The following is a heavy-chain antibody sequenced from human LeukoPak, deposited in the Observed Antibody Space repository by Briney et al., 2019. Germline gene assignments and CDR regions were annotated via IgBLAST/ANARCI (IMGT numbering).Heavy chain of an antibody. J-gene: IGHJ6*02. CDR1: GYTFTSYD. CDR3: ASRRDIDGMDV. Sequence: ASVKVSCKASGYTFTSYDINWVRQATGQGLEWMGWMNPNSGNTGYARKFQGRVTMTRNTSISTAYMELSSLRSEDTAVYYCASRRDIDGMDVWGQGTTVTVSS. D-gene: IGHD5-12*01. V-gene: IGHV1-8*01. CDR2: MNPNSGNT.